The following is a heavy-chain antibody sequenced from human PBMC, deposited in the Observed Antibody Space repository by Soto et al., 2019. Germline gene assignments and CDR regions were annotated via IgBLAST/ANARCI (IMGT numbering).Heavy chain of an antibody. Sequence: QVQLVQSGAEVKKPGASVKVSCKASGYTFTSYDINWVRQATGQGLEWMGWMTSNSGNIGYAQKFQDRVTMTRKTSIRTAYMELRSLRSEDTAVYYCARGSHDRWGGNIPGDSWGQGTLVTVSS. CDR2: MTSNSGNI. CDR3: ARGSHDRWGGNIPGDS. V-gene: IGHV1-8*01. CDR1: GYTFTSYD. J-gene: IGHJ4*02. D-gene: IGHD3-3*01.